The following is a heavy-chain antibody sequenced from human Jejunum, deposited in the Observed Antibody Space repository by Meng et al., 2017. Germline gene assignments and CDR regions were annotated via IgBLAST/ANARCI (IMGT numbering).Heavy chain of an antibody. J-gene: IGHJ4*01. CDR3: ARGGTNGDAQDRYFDT. V-gene: IGHV6-1*01. Sequence: SEPLSLTGALSGSLVSRPSAAWNWNRQSPSRGLEWLRRTNYRVKRYFDHAASVKSRITVNPDTSKNHFSQQLNSVTPEETAVYYCARGGTNGDAQDRYFDTWDQGTPVTVSS. CDR2: TNYRVKRYF. CDR1: GSLVSRPSAA. D-gene: IGHD1-1*01.